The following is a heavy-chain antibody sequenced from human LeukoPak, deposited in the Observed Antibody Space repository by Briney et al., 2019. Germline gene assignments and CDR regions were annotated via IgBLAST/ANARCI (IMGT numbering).Heavy chain of an antibody. CDR1: GFTFSSYA. D-gene: IGHD5-18*01. V-gene: IGHV3-30-3*01. CDR3: AREEDTAMAYGAFGI. Sequence: GGSLRLSCAASGFTFSSYAMHWVRQAPGKGLEWVAVISYDGSNKYYADSVKGRFTISRDNSKNTLYLQMNSLRAEDTAVYYCAREEDTAMAYGAFGIWGQGTMVTVSS. CDR2: ISYDGSNK. J-gene: IGHJ3*02.